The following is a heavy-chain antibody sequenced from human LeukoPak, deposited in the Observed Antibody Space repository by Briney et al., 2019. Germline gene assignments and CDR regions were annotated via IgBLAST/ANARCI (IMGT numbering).Heavy chain of an antibody. CDR2: IYYSGST. CDR1: GGSISSYY. Sequence: SGPTLVNPSETLSLTCTVSGGSISSYYWSWIRQPPGKGLEWIGYIYYSGSTNYNPSLKSRVTILVDMSKNQFSLKLSSVTDGDTAIYYCVRHGESGRHHAYFDYWGQGALVTVSS. D-gene: IGHD3-10*01. CDR3: VRHGESGRHHAYFDY. J-gene: IGHJ4*02. V-gene: IGHV4-59*08.